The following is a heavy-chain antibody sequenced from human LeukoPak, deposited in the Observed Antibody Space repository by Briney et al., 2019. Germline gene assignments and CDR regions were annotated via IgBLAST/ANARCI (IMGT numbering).Heavy chain of an antibody. D-gene: IGHD1-26*01. Sequence: ASVKVSCKASGYTFTSYYMHWVRQAPGQGLEWMGIINPSGGSTRYAQKSQGRDTMTRDMSTSTVSMELSSLRSEDTAVYYCARGRWELLNWGQGKLVTVSS. CDR1: GYTFTSYY. CDR2: INPSGGST. CDR3: ARGRWELLN. V-gene: IGHV1-46*01. J-gene: IGHJ4*02.